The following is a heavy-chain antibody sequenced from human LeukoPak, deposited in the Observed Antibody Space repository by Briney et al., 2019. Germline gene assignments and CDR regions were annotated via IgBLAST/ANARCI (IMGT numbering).Heavy chain of an antibody. J-gene: IGHJ4*02. CDR2: IRSKANSYAT. CDR3: TRRNCSGGSCYDY. CDR1: GFTFSCSA. V-gene: IGHV3-73*01. Sequence: SGGSLRLSCAASGFTFSCSAMHWVRQASGKWLEWVGRIRSKANSYATAYAASVKGRFTISRDDSKNTAYLQMNSLKTEDTAVYYCTRRNCSGGSCYDYWGQGTLVTVSS. D-gene: IGHD2-15*01.